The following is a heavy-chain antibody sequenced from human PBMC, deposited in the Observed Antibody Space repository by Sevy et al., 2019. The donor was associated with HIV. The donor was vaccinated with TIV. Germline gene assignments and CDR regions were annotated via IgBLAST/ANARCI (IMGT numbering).Heavy chain of an antibody. CDR3: ARDPRLYGDNVEGFDS. V-gene: IGHV3-30*03. D-gene: IGHD4-17*01. J-gene: IGHJ4*02. CDR2: ISYDESIK. CDR1: GFTLSTHV. Sequence: GGSLRLSCEVSGFTLSTHVMHWVRQAPGKGLDWVAAISYDESIKYYADSVKGRFTISRDNSKNSRFLQMKSLTPEDTAVYYCARDPRLYGDNVEGFDSWGQGTLVTVSS.